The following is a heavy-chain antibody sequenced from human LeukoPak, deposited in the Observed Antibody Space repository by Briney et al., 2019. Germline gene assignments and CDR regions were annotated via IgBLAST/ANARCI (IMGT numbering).Heavy chain of an antibody. CDR1: GYTFTSYG. CDR2: ISAYNGNT. CDR3: ARDRYGDYIPLSGY. J-gene: IGHJ4*02. D-gene: IGHD4-17*01. Sequence: ASVKVSCKASGYTFTSYGISWVRQAPGQGLEWMGWISAYNGNTNYAQKLQGRVTMTTDTSTSTAYMELRSLRSDDTAVYYCARDRYGDYIPLSGYWGQGTLVTVSS. V-gene: IGHV1-18*01.